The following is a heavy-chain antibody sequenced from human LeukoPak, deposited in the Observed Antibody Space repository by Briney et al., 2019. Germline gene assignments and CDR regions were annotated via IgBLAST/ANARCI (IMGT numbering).Heavy chain of an antibody. CDR3: ARGYARY. CDR1: GYSISSGYY. V-gene: IGHV4-38-2*02. J-gene: IGHJ4*02. CDR2: IYHSGST. Sequence: SETLSLTCTVSGYSISSGYYWGWIRQPPGKGLEWIGSIYHSGSTYYNPSLRSRVTISVDTSKNQFSLKLSSVTAADTAVYYCARGYARYWGQGTLVTVSS. D-gene: IGHD2-2*01.